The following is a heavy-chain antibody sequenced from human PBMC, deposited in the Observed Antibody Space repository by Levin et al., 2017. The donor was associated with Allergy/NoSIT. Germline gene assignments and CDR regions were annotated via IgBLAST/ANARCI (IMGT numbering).Heavy chain of an antibody. D-gene: IGHD3-10*01. CDR1: GCTFTGYY. Sequence: GESLKISCKASGCTFTGYYMHWVRQAPGQGLEWMGWINPNSGGTNYAQKFQGRVTMTRDTSISTAYMELSRLRSDDTAVYYCAAGMVRGVMWYYWGQGTLVTVSS. V-gene: IGHV1-2*02. J-gene: IGHJ4*02. CDR2: INPNSGGT. CDR3: AAGMVRGVMWYY.